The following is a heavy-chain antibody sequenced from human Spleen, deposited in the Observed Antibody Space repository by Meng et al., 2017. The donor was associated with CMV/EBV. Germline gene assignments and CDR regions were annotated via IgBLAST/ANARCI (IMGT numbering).Heavy chain of an antibody. CDR3: ARDLTSITLFGRNYYGMDV. CDR1: GFTFDDYG. V-gene: IGHV3-20*04. J-gene: IGHJ6*02. Sequence: GGSLRLSCAASGFTFDDYGMSWVRQAPGKGLEWVSGINWNGGSTGYADSVKGRFTISRDNAKNLLYLQMNSLRVDDTALYYCARDLTSITLFGRNYYGMDVWSQGTTVTVSS. CDR2: INWNGGST. D-gene: IGHD3-3*01.